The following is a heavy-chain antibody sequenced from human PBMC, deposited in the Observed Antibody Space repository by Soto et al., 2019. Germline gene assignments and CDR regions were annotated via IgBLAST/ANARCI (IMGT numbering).Heavy chain of an antibody. CDR1: GFTFSSYA. V-gene: IGHV3-23*01. CDR2: ISGSVSST. CDR3: AKSPGSGWAYYYYGMDV. D-gene: IGHD6-19*01. J-gene: IGHJ6*02. Sequence: EVQLLESGGGLVQPGGSLRLSCAASGFTFSSYAMSWVRQAPRKGLEWVSAISGSVSSTYYADSVKGRFTISRDNSRNTLYLQMNSLRAEDTAVYYCAKSPGSGWAYYYYGMDVWGQGTTVTVSS.